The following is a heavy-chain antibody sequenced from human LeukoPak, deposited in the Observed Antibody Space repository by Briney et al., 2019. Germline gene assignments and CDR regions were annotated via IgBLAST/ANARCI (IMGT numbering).Heavy chain of an antibody. CDR1: GFTFTSSA. CDR3: AADRPKQDYYDFWSGYYGTGMEAFDI. V-gene: IGHV1-58*02. Sequence: SVTLSFKASGFTFTSSAMQWVRRARGQPLEWVGWIVVGSGNTNYAQKFRERVTITRDMSTSTVYMELSSLRSEDTAVYYCAADRPKQDYYDFWSGYYGTGMEAFDIWGQGTMVTVSS. CDR2: IVVGSGNT. J-gene: IGHJ3*02. D-gene: IGHD3-3*01.